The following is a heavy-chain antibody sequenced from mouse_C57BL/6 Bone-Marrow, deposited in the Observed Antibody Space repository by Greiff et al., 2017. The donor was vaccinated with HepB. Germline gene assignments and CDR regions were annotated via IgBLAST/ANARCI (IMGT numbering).Heavy chain of an antibody. CDR1: GFTFSDYG. Sequence: EVQVVESGGGLVQPGGSLKLSCAASGFTFSDYGMAWVRQAPRKGPEWVAFISNLAYSIYYADTVTGRFTISRENAKNTLYLEMSSLRSEDTAMYYCARGGNFPFAYWGQGTLVTVSA. J-gene: IGHJ3*01. V-gene: IGHV5-15*01. CDR3: ARGGNFPFAY. D-gene: IGHD2-1*01. CDR2: ISNLAYSI.